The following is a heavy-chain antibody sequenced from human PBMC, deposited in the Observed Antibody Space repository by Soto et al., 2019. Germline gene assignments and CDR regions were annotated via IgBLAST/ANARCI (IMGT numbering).Heavy chain of an antibody. CDR1: GGTFSSYS. Sequence: QVQLVQSGAEVKKPGSSVKVSCKASGGTFSSYSINWVRQAPGQGLEWMGELIPIFGTANYAQKFQGRVTITADESTSPAYMELSSLRSADTGVYYCARDGGRHAGGIDYWGQGTLVTVSS. CDR3: ARDGGRHAGGIDY. V-gene: IGHV1-69*01. CDR2: LIPIFGTA. J-gene: IGHJ4*02. D-gene: IGHD1-26*01.